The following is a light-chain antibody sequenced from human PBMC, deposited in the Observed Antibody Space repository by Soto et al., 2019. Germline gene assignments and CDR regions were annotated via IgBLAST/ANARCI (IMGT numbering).Light chain of an antibody. CDR2: GAS. CDR1: LNVNSY. J-gene: IGKJ1*01. Sequence: EIVSTQSPVTRSLSPGERATLSCRASLNVNSYLAWYQQKPGQAPRLLIYGASTRATGGPARFSGSGSGTEFTLTISSLQSEDFAVYYCQQYNNWPQTFGQGSKVDIK. V-gene: IGKV3-15*01. CDR3: QQYNNWPQT.